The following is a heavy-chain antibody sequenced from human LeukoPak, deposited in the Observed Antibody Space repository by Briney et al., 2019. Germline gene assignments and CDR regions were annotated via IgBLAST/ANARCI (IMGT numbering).Heavy chain of an antibody. CDR3: ARMYGSNWNDHYYFDY. D-gene: IGHD1-1*01. J-gene: IGHJ4*02. V-gene: IGHV4-31*03. CDR1: GGSISSGDYY. CDR2: IYDSGST. Sequence: PSETLSLTCTVSGGSISSGDYYWSWIRQHPGKGLEWIGYIYDSGSTYYNPSLKSRVTISVDTSKNQFSLKLSSVTAADTAVYYCARMYGSNWNDHYYFDYWGQGTLVTVSS.